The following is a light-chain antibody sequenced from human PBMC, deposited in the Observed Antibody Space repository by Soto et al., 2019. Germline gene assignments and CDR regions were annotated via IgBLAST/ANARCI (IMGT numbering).Light chain of an antibody. V-gene: IGLV2-14*01. CDR1: SSDVGGYNY. J-gene: IGLJ2*01. CDR3: SSYTSSSTGVV. CDR2: DVS. Sequence: QSVLTQPASVSGSPGQSITISCTGTSSDVGGYNYVSWYQQHPGKAPKLMIYDVSNRPSGVSNRFSGSKSGNTASLTISGLQAEDEADYYCSSYTSSSTGVVFGGGTKLTDL.